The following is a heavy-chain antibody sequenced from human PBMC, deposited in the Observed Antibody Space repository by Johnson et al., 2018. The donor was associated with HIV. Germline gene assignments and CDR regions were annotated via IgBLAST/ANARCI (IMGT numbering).Heavy chain of an antibody. V-gene: IGHV3-74*01. CDR3: AMDYVDDEVPDAFDI. CDR1: GFTFSSYW. J-gene: IGHJ3*02. Sequence: VQLVESGGGLVQPGGSLRLSCAASGFTFSSYWMHWVRQAPGKGLVWVSRINSDGSSTSYADSVKSRFTISRDNAKNTLYLQMNRLRAEDTAVYYCAMDYVDDEVPDAFDIWGQGTMVTVSS. D-gene: IGHD4-17*01. CDR2: INSDGSST.